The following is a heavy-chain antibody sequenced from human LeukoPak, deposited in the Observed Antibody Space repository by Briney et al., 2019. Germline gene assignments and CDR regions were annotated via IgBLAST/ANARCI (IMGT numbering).Heavy chain of an antibody. CDR3: ARGGYSSSWYRPNYYYGMDV. D-gene: IGHD6-13*01. CDR2: IYHSGST. CDR1: GGSISSSNW. J-gene: IGHJ6*02. V-gene: IGHV4-4*02. Sequence: SGTLSLTCAVSGGSISSSNWWSWVRQPPGKGLEWIGEIYHSGSTNYNPSLKSRVTISVDKSKNQFSLKLSSVTAADTAVYYCARGGYSSSWYRPNYYYGMDVWGQGTTVTVSS.